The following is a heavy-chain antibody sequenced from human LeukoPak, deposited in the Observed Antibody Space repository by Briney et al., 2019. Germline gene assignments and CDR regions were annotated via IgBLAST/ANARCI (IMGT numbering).Heavy chain of an antibody. J-gene: IGHJ5*02. V-gene: IGHV4-59*01. Sequence: SETLSLTCTVSGGSISSYYWSWIRQPPGKGLEWIGYIYYSGSTNYNPSLKSRVTISVDTSKNQFSLKLSSVTAADTAVYCCARVVVVVRGGWFDPWGQGTLVTVSS. CDR1: GGSISSYY. CDR3: ARVVVVVRGGWFDP. D-gene: IGHD3-22*01. CDR2: IYYSGST.